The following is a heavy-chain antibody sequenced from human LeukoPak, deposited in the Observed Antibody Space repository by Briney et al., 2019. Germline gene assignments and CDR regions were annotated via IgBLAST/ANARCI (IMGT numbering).Heavy chain of an antibody. J-gene: IGHJ4*02. Sequence: GGSLRLSCAASGFIVSGKYMSWVRQAPGKGLEWVSVIRSDGSTSYADSVKGRFTISRDNSKNTLYLQMNSLRAEDTAVYYCARDRWELPYYFDYWGQGTLVTVSS. D-gene: IGHD1-26*01. CDR2: IRSDGST. CDR1: GFIVSGKY. V-gene: IGHV3-53*01. CDR3: ARDRWELPYYFDY.